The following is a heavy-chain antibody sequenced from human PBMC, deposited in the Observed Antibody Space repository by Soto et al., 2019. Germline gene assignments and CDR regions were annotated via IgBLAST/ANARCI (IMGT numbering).Heavy chain of an antibody. Sequence: PGGSLRLSCSASGFTFSSYAMHWVRQAPGKGLEYVSAISSNGGSTYYADSVKGRFTISRDNSKNTLYLQMSSLRAEDTAAYYCVKDRRFLEWLYPYYYGMDVWGQGTTVTVSS. CDR3: VKDRRFLEWLYPYYYGMDV. CDR2: ISSNGGST. J-gene: IGHJ6*02. D-gene: IGHD3-3*01. V-gene: IGHV3-64D*08. CDR1: GFTFSSYA.